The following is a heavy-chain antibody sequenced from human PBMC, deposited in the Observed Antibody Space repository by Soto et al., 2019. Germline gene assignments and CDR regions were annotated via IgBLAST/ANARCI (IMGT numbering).Heavy chain of an antibody. V-gene: IGHV3-21*05. CDR1: GFTFSSYS. CDR2: ISSSSSYI. Sequence: EVQLVESGGGLVQPGGSLRLSCAASGFTFSSYSMNWVRQAPGKGLEWVSYISSSSSYIYYADSVKGRFTISRDNAKNSLYLQMNSLRAEDTAVYYCARGSVAGLYYYYYGMDVWGQGTTVTVSS. CDR3: ARGSVAGLYYYYYGMDV. J-gene: IGHJ6*02. D-gene: IGHD6-19*01.